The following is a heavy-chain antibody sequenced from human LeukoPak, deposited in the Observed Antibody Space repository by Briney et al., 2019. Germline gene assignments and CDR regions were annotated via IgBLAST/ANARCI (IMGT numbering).Heavy chain of an antibody. D-gene: IGHD3-22*01. J-gene: IGHJ4*02. CDR3: ARRQGGYYDANGYFSY. CDR2: IKQDGSEK. CDR1: GFTFSNYW. Sequence: PGGSLRLSCAASGFTFSNYWMTWVRQAPGKGLEWVANIKQDGSEKYYVDSVKGRFTISRDNANNSLCLQMNSLRPEDTAVYYCARRQGGYYDANGYFSYWGQGTLVIVSS. V-gene: IGHV3-7*01.